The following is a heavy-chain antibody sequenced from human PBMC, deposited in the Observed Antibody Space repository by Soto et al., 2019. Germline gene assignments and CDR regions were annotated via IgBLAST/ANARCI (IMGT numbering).Heavy chain of an antibody. CDR3: ARESDFRDY. V-gene: IGHV1-2*06. CDR2: INPNTGGT. CDR1: GYSLSDYH. Sequence: ASVKVSCKASGYSLSDYHIHWVRQAPGQGLEWMGRINPNTGGTDYAQSFQGSVTMTRDTSISTAYMEMSRLRSDDTAVYYCARESDFRDY. J-gene: IGHJ4*01.